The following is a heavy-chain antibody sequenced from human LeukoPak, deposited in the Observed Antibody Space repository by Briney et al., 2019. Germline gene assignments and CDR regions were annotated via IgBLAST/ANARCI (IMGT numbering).Heavy chain of an antibody. CDR1: GYKFTSYG. CDR2: INTNTGNP. J-gene: IGHJ3*02. Sequence: RGASVKVSCKASGYKFTSYGISWVRQAPGQGLEWMGWINTNTGNPTYAQGFTGRFVFSLDTSVSTAYLQISSLKAEDTAVYYCARERVRGARWWVANDAFDIWGQGTMVTVSS. V-gene: IGHV7-4-1*02. D-gene: IGHD3-10*01. CDR3: ARERVRGARWWVANDAFDI.